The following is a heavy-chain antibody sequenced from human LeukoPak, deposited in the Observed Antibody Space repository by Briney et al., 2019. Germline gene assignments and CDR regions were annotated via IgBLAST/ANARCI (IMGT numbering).Heavy chain of an antibody. D-gene: IGHD5-18*01. J-gene: IGHJ4*02. Sequence: GGSLRLSCAASGFTFSSYSMNWVRQAPGKGLEWVANIKQDGSEKKYVVSVKGRLTISRDNAKNSLYLQMNSLRVEDTAVYYCVRDSLVGYGHRYFDCWGQGTLVTVSS. V-gene: IGHV3-7*01. CDR2: IKQDGSEK. CDR1: GFTFSSYS. CDR3: VRDSLVGYGHRYFDC.